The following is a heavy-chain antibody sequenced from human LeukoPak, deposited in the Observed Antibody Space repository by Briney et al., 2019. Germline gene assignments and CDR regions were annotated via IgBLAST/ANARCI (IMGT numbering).Heavy chain of an antibody. Sequence: GGSLRLSCSASGFTFSDYDMNWIRQAPGKGLEWISYIRSDGSTIYDADSVRGRFTVSRDNAKNSLYLQMNSLGAEDTAVYYCAREGRGFYGDFDYWGQGILVTVSS. D-gene: IGHD3-22*01. J-gene: IGHJ4*02. CDR2: IRSDGSTI. CDR1: GFTFSDYD. CDR3: AREGRGFYGDFDY. V-gene: IGHV3-11*01.